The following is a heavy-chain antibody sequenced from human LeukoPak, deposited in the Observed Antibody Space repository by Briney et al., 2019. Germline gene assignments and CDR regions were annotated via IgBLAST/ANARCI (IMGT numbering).Heavy chain of an antibody. Sequence: PGGSLRLSCAASGFTFSDYYMSWIRQAPGKGLEWVSYISSSGSTIYYADSVKGRFTISRDNAKNSLYLQMNSLRAEDTALYYCAKDSRRPGHSSSWRIDAFDMWGQGTMVTVSS. CDR3: AKDSRRPGHSSSWRIDAFDM. D-gene: IGHD6-13*01. V-gene: IGHV3-11*01. J-gene: IGHJ3*02. CDR1: GFTFSDYY. CDR2: ISSSGSTI.